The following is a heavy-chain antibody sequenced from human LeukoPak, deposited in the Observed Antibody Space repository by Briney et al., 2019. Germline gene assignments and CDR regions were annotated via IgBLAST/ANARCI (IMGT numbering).Heavy chain of an antibody. D-gene: IGHD2-15*01. V-gene: IGHV3-23*01. CDR3: AKAGCSGGSCYFDP. Sequence: GGSLRLSCAASGFTFSSYAMNWVRQPPGKGLVWVSSISGSGNTYYADSVRGRLTISRDNSKNTLYLQMNSLRVDDMAIYYCAKAGCSGGSCYFDPWGQGTLVTVSS. J-gene: IGHJ5*02. CDR2: ISGSGNT. CDR1: GFTFSSYA.